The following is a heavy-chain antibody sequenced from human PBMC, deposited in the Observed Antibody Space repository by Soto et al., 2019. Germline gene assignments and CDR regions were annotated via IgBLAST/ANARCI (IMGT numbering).Heavy chain of an antibody. CDR1: RFTFSDRY. CDR3: ARDLGS. CDR2: SRNKANSYTT. Sequence: EVQLVESGGGLVQPGGSLRLSCAANRFTFSDRYKDWVRQAPGKGLEWVGRSRNKANSYTTEYAASVRGRFTISRDDSKNSLYLQRNSLKTEDTAVYYCARDLGSWGQGTLVTVSS. V-gene: IGHV3-72*01. J-gene: IGHJ5*02.